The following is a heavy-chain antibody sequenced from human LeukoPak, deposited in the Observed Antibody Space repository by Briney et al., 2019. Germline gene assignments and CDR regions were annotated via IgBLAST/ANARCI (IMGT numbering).Heavy chain of an antibody. V-gene: IGHV3-48*03. Sequence: GGSLRLSCAASGFTFSSYWMHWVRHAPGKGLEWVSYISSSGSTIYYADSVKGRFTISRDNAKNSLYLQMNSLRAEDTAVYYCARESGAAAGFDYWGQGTLVTVSS. J-gene: IGHJ4*02. CDR1: GFTFSSYW. CDR3: ARESGAAAGFDY. D-gene: IGHD6-13*01. CDR2: ISSSGSTI.